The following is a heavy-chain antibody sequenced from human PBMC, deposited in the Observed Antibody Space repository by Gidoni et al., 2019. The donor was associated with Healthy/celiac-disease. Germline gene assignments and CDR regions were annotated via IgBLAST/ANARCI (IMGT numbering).Heavy chain of an antibody. V-gene: IGHV3-30*04. CDR3: ARDLGKYQLLSPGH. CDR1: GFTFRSYA. CDR2: ISYDGRNK. D-gene: IGHD2-2*01. J-gene: IGHJ1*01. Sequence: QVQLVESGAGVVQPGRSLRLSCEAPGFTFRSYAMHWGRQAPGKGLEWVAVISYDGRNKYYADSVKGRFTISRDNSKNTLYLQMNSLRAEDTAVYYCARDLGKYQLLSPGHWGQGTLVTVSS.